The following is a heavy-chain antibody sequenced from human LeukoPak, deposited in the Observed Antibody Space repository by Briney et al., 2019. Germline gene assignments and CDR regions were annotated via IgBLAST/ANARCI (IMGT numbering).Heavy chain of an antibody. D-gene: IGHD3-16*01. V-gene: IGHV4-38-2*02. CDR1: GYSNTRGFS. J-gene: IGHJ5*02. Sequence: SETLSLTCAVSGYSNTRGFSWGWIRQPPGKGLEWIAAISYDGSTDYKSTLQSRLTISRDTSKNEFSLRLTSVTATDTAVYYCVREGAVPGIDPWGQGTLVTVSS. CDR2: ISYDGST. CDR3: VREGAVPGIDP.